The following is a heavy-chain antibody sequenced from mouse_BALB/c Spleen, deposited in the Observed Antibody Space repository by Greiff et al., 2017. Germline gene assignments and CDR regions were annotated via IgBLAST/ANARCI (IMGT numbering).Heavy chain of an antibody. J-gene: IGHJ4*01. Sequence: EVHLVESGGGLVKPGGSLKLSCAASGFTFSDYYMYWVRQTPEKRLEWVATISDGGSYTYYPDSVKGRFTISRDNAKNNLYLQMSSLKSEDTAMYYCARDYYGNHEAMDYWGQGTSVTVSS. CDR2: ISDGGSYT. V-gene: IGHV5-4*02. D-gene: IGHD2-1*01. CDR3: ARDYYGNHEAMDY. CDR1: GFTFSDYY.